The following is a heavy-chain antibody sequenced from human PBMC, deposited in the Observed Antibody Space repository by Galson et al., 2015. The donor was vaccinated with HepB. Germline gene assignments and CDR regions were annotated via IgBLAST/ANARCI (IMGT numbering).Heavy chain of an antibody. V-gene: IGHV3-23*01. J-gene: IGHJ4*02. Sequence: SLRLSCAASGFTFSSYAMSWVRQAPGKGLEWVSAISGSGGSTYYADSVKGRFTISRDNSKNTLYLQLNSLRAEDTAVYYCAKDHASSGYYPTGWGYFDYWGQGTLVTVSS. CDR1: GFTFSSYA. CDR2: ISGSGGST. D-gene: IGHD3-22*01. CDR3: AKDHASSGYYPTGWGYFDY.